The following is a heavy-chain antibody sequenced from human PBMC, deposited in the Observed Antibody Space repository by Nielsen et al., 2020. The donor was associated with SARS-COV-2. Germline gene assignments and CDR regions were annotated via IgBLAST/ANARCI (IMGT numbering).Heavy chain of an antibody. CDR2: IYYSGST. J-gene: IGHJ6*03. CDR1: GGAIRVGDYY. V-gene: IGHV4-31*03. Sequence: SETLSLTCTVSGGAIRVGDYYWSWIRQHPGKGLEWIGYIYYSGSTYYNPSLMSRISMSLDTSKNQVSLTLSSVSAADTAVYFCARGNLVVVPSPILGLGPIYFYFYLDVWGKGASVTVS. CDR3: ARGNLVVVPSPILGLGPIYFYFYLDV. D-gene: IGHD2-21*01.